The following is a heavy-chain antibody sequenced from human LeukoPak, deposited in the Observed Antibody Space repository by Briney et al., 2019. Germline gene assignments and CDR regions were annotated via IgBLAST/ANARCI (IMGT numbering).Heavy chain of an antibody. CDR2: ISGSGGST. CDR3: AKGDMIVVVPTDY. CDR1: GFTLSSYA. V-gene: IGHV3-23*01. Sequence: GGSLRLSCAASGFTLSSYAMSWVRQAPGKGLEWVSAISGSGGSTYYADSVKGRFTISRDNSKNTLYLQMNSLRVEDTAVYYCAKGDMIVVVPTDYWGQGTLVTVSS. D-gene: IGHD3-22*01. J-gene: IGHJ4*02.